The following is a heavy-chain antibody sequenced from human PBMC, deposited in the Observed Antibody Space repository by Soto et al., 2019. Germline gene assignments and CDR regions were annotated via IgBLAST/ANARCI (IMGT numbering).Heavy chain of an antibody. D-gene: IGHD3-16*01. V-gene: IGHV1-69-2*01. CDR1: GYTLSDFY. CDR2: ADPEDAET. J-gene: IGHJ5*02. Sequence: ASVKVSCKVSGYTLSDFYMHWVKQAPGKGLEWMGLADPEDAETIYAEKLQGRVTIIADTSTDTAYMELSSLRSDDTAVYYCASAFRARLGWFDPWGQGTQVTVSS. CDR3: ASAFRARLGWFDP.